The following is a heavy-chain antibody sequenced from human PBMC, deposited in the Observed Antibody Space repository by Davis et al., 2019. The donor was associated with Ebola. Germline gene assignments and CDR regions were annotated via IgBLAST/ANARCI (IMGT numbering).Heavy chain of an antibody. CDR3: AKGPFVAFD. Sequence: SETLSLTCMVSGGSISDINYYWGWIRQSPGKRLEWMASIHHSGTSYINPSLQSRVTISVDTSKNAFSLKMTSVTAADTAIYYCAKGPFVAFDWGQGTLVTVSS. CDR2: IHHSGTS. J-gene: IGHJ4*02. D-gene: IGHD3-3*01. CDR1: GGSISDINYY. V-gene: IGHV4-39*07.